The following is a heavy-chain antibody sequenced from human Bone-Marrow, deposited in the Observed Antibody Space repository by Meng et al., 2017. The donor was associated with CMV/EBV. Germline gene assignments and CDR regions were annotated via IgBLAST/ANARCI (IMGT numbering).Heavy chain of an antibody. CDR1: GYTFTGYY. CDR3: ARRGPDYYYAMDV. V-gene: IGHV1-8*02. CDR2: MNPNSGNT. J-gene: IGHJ6*02. Sequence: ASVKVSCKASGYTFTGYYMHWVRQAPGQGLEWMGWMNPNSGNTGYAQKFQGRVTMTRDTSISTAYMELNSLTSEDTAVYSCARRGPDYYYAMDVWGQGTTVTVSS.